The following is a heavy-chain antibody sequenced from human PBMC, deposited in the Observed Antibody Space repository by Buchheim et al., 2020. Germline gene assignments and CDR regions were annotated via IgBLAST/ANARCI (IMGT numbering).Heavy chain of an antibody. J-gene: IGHJ4*02. CDR1: GFTFSNYW. Sequence: EVQLVESGGGLVQPGGSLTVSCAASGFTFSNYWMNWVRQAPGKGLEWVANIKQDGREKNYVDSVEGRFTISRDNGDNSIYLEVSSLRVEDTGVYYCARGSTTVTAKGYFDYWGQGAL. CDR3: ARGSTTVTAKGYFDY. CDR2: IKQDGREK. D-gene: IGHD4-17*01. V-gene: IGHV3-7*03.